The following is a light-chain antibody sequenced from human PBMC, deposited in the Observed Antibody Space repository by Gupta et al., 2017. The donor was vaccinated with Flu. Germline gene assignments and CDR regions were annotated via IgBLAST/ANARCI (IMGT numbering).Light chain of an antibody. V-gene: IGLV3-1*01. CDR1: KLGDKY. CDR2: QDA. J-gene: IGLJ2*01. CDR3: QAWDSGVVV. Sequence: LTQPPSVSVFPGQTATITCSGNKLGDKYASCYQQKAGQPPILILYQDAKRPSGVPERFSGSNSGNTATLTVSETQVVDEADYYCQAWDSGVVVFGGGTKLTVL.